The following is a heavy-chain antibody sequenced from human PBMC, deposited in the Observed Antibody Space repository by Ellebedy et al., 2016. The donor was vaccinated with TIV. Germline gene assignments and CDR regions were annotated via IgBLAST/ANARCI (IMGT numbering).Heavy chain of an antibody. D-gene: IGHD3-22*01. CDR1: GFTFSSFA. CDR2: ISGGGDRT. CDR3: AKGTSAGFNYDRVGCEY. J-gene: IGHJ4*02. V-gene: IGHV3-23*01. Sequence: GESLKISCAASGFTFSSFAMHWVRQAPGKGLEWLSVISGGGDRTYHADSVKGRLTITIDNSKNTLYLQVDRVTAGDTAVYYCAKGTSAGFNYDRVGCEYWGQGTLVTVSS.